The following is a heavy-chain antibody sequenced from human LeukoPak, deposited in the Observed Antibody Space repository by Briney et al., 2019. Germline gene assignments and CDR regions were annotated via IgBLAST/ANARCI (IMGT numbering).Heavy chain of an antibody. D-gene: IGHD3-10*01. Sequence: PGGSLRLSCAASGFIFSSYAMHWVRQAPGKGLEWVAVISYDGSNKYYADSVKGRFTISRDNSKDTLYLQMNSLKTEDTAVYYCTRDLGAEFGEFHDAFDIWGQGTMVTVSS. J-gene: IGHJ3*02. CDR3: TRDLGAEFGEFHDAFDI. CDR1: GFIFSSYA. V-gene: IGHV3-30-3*01. CDR2: ISYDGSNK.